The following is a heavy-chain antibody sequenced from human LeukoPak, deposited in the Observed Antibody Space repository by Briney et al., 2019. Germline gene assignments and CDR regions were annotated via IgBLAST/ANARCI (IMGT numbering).Heavy chain of an antibody. V-gene: IGHV4-39*07. CDR1: GGSISSSSYY. D-gene: IGHD2-2*01. Sequence: SETLSLTCTVSGGSISSSSYYWGWIRQPPGKGLEWIGSIYYGGSTYYNPSLKSRVTISVDTSKNQFSLKLSSVTAADTAVYYCARAASSTSWEDWGQGTLVTVSS. CDR2: IYYGGST. J-gene: IGHJ4*02. CDR3: ARAASSTSWED.